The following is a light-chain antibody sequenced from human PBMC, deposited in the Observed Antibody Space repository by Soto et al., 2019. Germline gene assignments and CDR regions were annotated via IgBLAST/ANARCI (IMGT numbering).Light chain of an antibody. CDR1: SNDVGGYNY. CDR3: SSYTAFSTWV. V-gene: IGLV2-14*01. Sequence: SALPQPASASGSPGQSITLSCTGTSNDVGGYNYVSWYQQHPGKAPQLIIYEVSNRPSGVSHRFSGSKSGDTASLTISGLQAEDGADYYCSSYTAFSTWVFGGGTKLTVL. J-gene: IGLJ3*02. CDR2: EVS.